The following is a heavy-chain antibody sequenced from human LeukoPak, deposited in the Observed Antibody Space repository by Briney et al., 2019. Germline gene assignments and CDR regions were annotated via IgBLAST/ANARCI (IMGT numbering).Heavy chain of an antibody. J-gene: IGHJ4*02. V-gene: IGHV3-33*03. Sequence: GRSLRLSCAASGFTFSSHGMHWVRQAPGKGLEWVAVIWYDGSKKYHADSVKGRFTISRDNAQKSLFLQMNSLRAEDTAAYYCVRVSPGSVFDYWGQGTLVTVSS. D-gene: IGHD1-14*01. CDR3: VRVSPGSVFDY. CDR1: GFTFSSHG. CDR2: IWYDGSKK.